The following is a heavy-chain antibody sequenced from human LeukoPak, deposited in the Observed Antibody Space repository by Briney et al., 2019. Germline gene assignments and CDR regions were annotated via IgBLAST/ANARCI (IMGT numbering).Heavy chain of an antibody. CDR1: GFTFSSYA. Sequence: GGSLRLSCAASGFTFSSYAMHWVRQAPGKGLEWVAVIPYDGSNKYYADSVKGRFTISRDNSKNTLYLQMNSLRAEDTAVYYCARDRDYYGSGSHYDAFDIWGQGTMVTVSS. D-gene: IGHD3-10*01. V-gene: IGHV3-30*04. CDR2: IPYDGSNK. J-gene: IGHJ3*02. CDR3: ARDRDYYGSGSHYDAFDI.